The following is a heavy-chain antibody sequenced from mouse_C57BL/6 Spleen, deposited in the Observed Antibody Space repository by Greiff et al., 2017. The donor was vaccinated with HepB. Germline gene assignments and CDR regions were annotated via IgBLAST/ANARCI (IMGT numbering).Heavy chain of an antibody. CDR3: ARGDYSNNPFAY. CDR2: ISDGGSYT. V-gene: IGHV5-4*01. J-gene: IGHJ3*01. Sequence: EVQGVESGGGLVKPGGSLKLSCAASGFTFSSYAMSWVRQTPEKRLEWVATISDGGSYTYYPDNVKGRFTISRDNAKNNLYLQMSHLKSEDTAMYYCARGDYSNNPFAYWGQGTLVTVSA. D-gene: IGHD2-5*01. CDR1: GFTFSSYA.